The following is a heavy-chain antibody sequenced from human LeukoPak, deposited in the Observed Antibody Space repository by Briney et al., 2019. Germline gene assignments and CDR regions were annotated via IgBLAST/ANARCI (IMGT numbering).Heavy chain of an antibody. CDR1: GFTFSSYA. J-gene: IGHJ4*02. D-gene: IGHD3-10*01. CDR2: ISSNGGST. V-gene: IGHV3-64D*06. CDR3: VKDRGTYYYGSGSYLAY. Sequence: GGSLRLSCSASGFTFSSYAMHWVRQAPGKGLEYVSAISSNGGSTYYADSVKGRFTISRDNSKNTLYLQMSSLRAEDTAVYYCVKDRGTYYYGSGSYLAYWGQGTLVTVSS.